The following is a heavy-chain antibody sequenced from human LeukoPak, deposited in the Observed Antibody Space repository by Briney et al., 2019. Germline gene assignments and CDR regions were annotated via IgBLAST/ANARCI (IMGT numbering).Heavy chain of an antibody. CDR1: GFTFSSYA. J-gene: IGHJ5*02. V-gene: IGHV3-23*01. D-gene: IGHD5-18*01. Sequence: GGSLRLSCAASGFTFSSYAMSWVRQAPGTGLEWVSAISGSGGSTYYADSVKGRFTISRDNSKNTLYLQMNSLRAEDTAVYYCAKDDLSRGYSYGYRSTWFDPWGQGTLVTVSS. CDR2: ISGSGGST. CDR3: AKDDLSRGYSYGYRSTWFDP.